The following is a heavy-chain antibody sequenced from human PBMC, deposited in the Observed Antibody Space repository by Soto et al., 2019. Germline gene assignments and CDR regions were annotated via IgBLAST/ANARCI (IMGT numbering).Heavy chain of an antibody. Sequence: GGSLRLSCAASGFTFSSYAMSWVRQAPGKGLEWVSAISGSGGSTYYADSVKGRFTISRDNSKNTLYLQMNSLRAEDTAVYYCAKVTVTTRHGDYWYFDLWDRGTLVTVSS. CDR1: GFTFSSYA. V-gene: IGHV3-23*01. CDR2: ISGSGGST. J-gene: IGHJ2*01. CDR3: AKVTVTTRHGDYWYFDL. D-gene: IGHD4-4*01.